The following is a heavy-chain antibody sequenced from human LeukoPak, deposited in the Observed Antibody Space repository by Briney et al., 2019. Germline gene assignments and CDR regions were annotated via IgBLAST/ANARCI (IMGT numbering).Heavy chain of an antibody. CDR3: ARELEAWELLPNH. Sequence: GGSLRLSCAASGFTFSSYSMNWVRQAPGKGLEWVSSISSSSSYIYYADSVKGRFTISRDNAKNSLYLQMNSLRAEDTAVYYCARELEAWELLPNHWGQETLVTVSS. D-gene: IGHD1-26*01. CDR1: GFTFSSYS. CDR2: ISSSSSYI. J-gene: IGHJ5*02. V-gene: IGHV3-21*01.